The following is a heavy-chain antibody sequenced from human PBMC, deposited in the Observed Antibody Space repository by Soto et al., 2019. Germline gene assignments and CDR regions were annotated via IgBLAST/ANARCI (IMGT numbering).Heavy chain of an antibody. V-gene: IGHV3-33*01. D-gene: IGHD2-21*02. CDR1: GFTFSSYG. J-gene: IGHJ4*02. Sequence: GGSMRLSCAASGFTFSSYGMRRVLQAPGKGLEWVAVIWYDGSNKYYADSVKGRFTISRDNSKNTLYLQMNSLRAEDTAVYYCARESYCGGDCYSFFDYWGQGTLVTVSS. CDR2: IWYDGSNK. CDR3: ARESYCGGDCYSFFDY.